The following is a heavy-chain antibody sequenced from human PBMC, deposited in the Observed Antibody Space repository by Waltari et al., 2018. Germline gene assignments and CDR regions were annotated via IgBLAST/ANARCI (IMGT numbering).Heavy chain of an antibody. CDR1: GGSISSHY. J-gene: IGHJ4*02. Sequence: QVQLQESGPGLVKPSETLSLTCTVSGGSISSHYWSWIRQPPGKGLEWIGYIYYSGSTNYNPALKSRVTISVDTSKNQFSLKLSSVTAADTAVYYCARAPATSTLDYWGQGTLVIVSS. CDR2: IYYSGST. CDR3: ARAPATSTLDY. V-gene: IGHV4-59*11. D-gene: IGHD1-26*01.